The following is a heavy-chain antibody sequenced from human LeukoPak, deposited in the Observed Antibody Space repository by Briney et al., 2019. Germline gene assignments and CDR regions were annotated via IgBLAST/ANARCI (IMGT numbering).Heavy chain of an antibody. Sequence: ASVKVSCKASGYTFTSYGISWVRQAPGRGLEWMGWISAYNGNTNYAQKLQGRVTMTTDTSTSTAYMELRSLRSDDTAVYYCARWSDCSSTSCYLDYWGQGTLVTVSS. CDR2: ISAYNGNT. D-gene: IGHD2-2*01. J-gene: IGHJ4*02. CDR1: GYTFTSYG. CDR3: ARWSDCSSTSCYLDY. V-gene: IGHV1-18*01.